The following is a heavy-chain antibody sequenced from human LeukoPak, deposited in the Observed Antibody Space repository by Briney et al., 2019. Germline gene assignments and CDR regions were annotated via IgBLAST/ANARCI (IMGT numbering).Heavy chain of an antibody. CDR1: GYSFTSNY. V-gene: IGHV1-46*01. J-gene: IGHJ4*02. Sequence: ASVKVSCKASGYSFTSNYIHWVRQAPGQGLEWMGMIYPRDGSTSYAQKFQGRVTVTRDTSTSTVHMELSGLRSEDTAVYYCARDQEGFDYWGRGTLVTVSS. CDR3: ARDQEGFDY. CDR2: IYPRDGST.